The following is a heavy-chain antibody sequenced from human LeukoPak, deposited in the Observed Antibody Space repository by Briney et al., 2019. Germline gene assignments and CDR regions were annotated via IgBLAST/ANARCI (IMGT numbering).Heavy chain of an antibody. V-gene: IGHV4-61*01. J-gene: IGHJ6*02. CDR1: GGSVSSGSYY. Sequence: SETLSLTCTVSGGSVSSGSYYCSWIRQPPGKGLEWIGYIHYSGSTNYNPSLKSRVTISGTTSKNQFSLKLSSVTAADTAVYYCARGDMVRGVIAFGMDVWGQGTTVTVSS. D-gene: IGHD3-10*01. CDR3: ARGDMVRGVIAFGMDV. CDR2: IHYSGST.